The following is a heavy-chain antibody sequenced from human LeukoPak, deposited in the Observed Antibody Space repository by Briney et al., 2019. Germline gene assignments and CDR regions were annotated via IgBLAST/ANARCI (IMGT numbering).Heavy chain of an antibody. J-gene: IGHJ4*02. CDR3: ARDIEAAGLFLDY. CDR2: VKYDGSEK. CDR1: GFTFSSYW. V-gene: IGHV3-7*01. Sequence: PGGSLRLSCAASGFTFSSYWMSWVRQAPGKGLERVANVKYDGSEKYYVDSVKGRFTISRDNAKNSLYLQMNSLRAEDTAVYYCARDIEAAGLFLDYWGQGTLVTVSS. D-gene: IGHD6-13*01.